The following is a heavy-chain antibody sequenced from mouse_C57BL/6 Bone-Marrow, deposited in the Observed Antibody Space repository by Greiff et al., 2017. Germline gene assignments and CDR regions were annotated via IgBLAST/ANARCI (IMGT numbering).Heavy chain of an antibody. J-gene: IGHJ3*01. V-gene: IGHV5-17*01. CDR2: ISSGSSTI. Sequence: EVMLVESGGGLVKPGGSLKLSCAASGFTFSDYGMHWVRQAPEKGLEWVAYISSGSSTIYYADTVKGRFTISRDNAKNTLFLQMTSLRSEDTAMXYCVYDYALAWCAYWGQGTLVTVSA. CDR3: VYDYALAWCAY. D-gene: IGHD2-4*01. CDR1: GFTFSDYG.